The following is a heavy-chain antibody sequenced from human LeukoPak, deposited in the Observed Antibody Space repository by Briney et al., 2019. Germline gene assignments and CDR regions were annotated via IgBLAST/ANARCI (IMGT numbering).Heavy chain of an antibody. CDR1: GGSISSYY. J-gene: IGHJ3*02. CDR3: ARDSLYCSGGSCYSLAFDI. CDR2: IYTSGST. Sequence: SETLSLTCPVSGGSISSYYWSWIRQPAGKGLEWIGRIYTSGSTNYNPSLKSRVTMSVDTSKNQFSLKLSSVTAADTAVYYCARDSLYCSGGSCYSLAFDIWGQGTMVTVSA. V-gene: IGHV4-4*07. D-gene: IGHD2-15*01.